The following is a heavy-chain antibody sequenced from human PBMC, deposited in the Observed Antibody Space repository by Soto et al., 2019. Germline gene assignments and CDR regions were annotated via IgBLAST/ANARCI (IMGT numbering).Heavy chain of an antibody. CDR1: GGSISSSSYY. V-gene: IGHV4-39*01. D-gene: IGHD3-16*02. Sequence: PSETLSLTCTVSGGSISSSSYYWGWIRQPPGKGLEWIGSIYYSGSTYYNPSLKSRVTISVDTSKNQFSLKLSSVTAADTAVYYCARHGRAEYDYVWGSYRPREVYFDYWGQGTLVT. J-gene: IGHJ4*02. CDR3: ARHGRAEYDYVWGSYRPREVYFDY. CDR2: IYYSGST.